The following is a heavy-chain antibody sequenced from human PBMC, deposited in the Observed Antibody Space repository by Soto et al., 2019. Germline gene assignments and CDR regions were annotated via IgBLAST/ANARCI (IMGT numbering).Heavy chain of an antibody. CDR1: GFSLSTSGVG. V-gene: IGHV2-5*02. CDR3: AHFRSGVQFDY. D-gene: IGHD3-10*01. CDR2: IYWDDDK. Sequence: QITLKESGPTLVKPTQTLTLTCTFSGFSLSTSGVGVGWIRQPPGKALEWLALIYWDDDKRYSPSLKSRLTLTKDTSKHQVVLTMTNMGPVDTATYYCAHFRSGVQFDYWGQGTLVTVSS. J-gene: IGHJ4*02.